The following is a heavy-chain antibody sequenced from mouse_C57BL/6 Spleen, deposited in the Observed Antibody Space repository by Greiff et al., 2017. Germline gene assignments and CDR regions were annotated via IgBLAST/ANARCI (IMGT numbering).Heavy chain of an antibody. CDR1: GYSFTGYY. Sequence: VQLKESGPELVKPGASVKISCKASGYSFTGYYMHWVKQSHGNILDWIGYIYPCNGGSSYNQKFKGKATLTVDKSSSTAYMELRSLTSEDSAVYYCARGTTVDCAMDFWGQGTPVTVSS. CDR2: IYPCNGGS. J-gene: IGHJ4*01. V-gene: IGHV1-31*01. CDR3: ARGTTVDCAMDF. D-gene: IGHD1-1*01.